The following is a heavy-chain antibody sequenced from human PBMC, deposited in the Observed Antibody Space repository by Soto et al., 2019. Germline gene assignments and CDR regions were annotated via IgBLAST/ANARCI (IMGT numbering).Heavy chain of an antibody. CDR2: IYPGDSDT. CDR3: AKYDSSGYYLTIDY. CDR1: GYSFTTYW. Sequence: PGESLKISCKASGYSFTTYWIGWVRQMSGKGLEWMGIIYPGDSDTRYSPSFQGQVTISADKSISTAYLQWSSLKASDTAMYYCAKYDSSGYYLTIDYWGQGTLVTVSS. J-gene: IGHJ4*02. V-gene: IGHV5-51*01. D-gene: IGHD3-22*01.